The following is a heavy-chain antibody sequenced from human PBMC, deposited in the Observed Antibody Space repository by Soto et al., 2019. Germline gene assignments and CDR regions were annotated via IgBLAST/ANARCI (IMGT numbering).Heavy chain of an antibody. CDR3: ARLQAAAGDNDLTFDY. J-gene: IGHJ4*02. V-gene: IGHV5-10-1*01. CDR2: IDPSDSYT. D-gene: IGHD6-13*01. Sequence: PGASLKISCEGSGDSFTSYWISWVRQMPEKGLEWMGRIDPSDSYTNYSPSFQGHVTISADKSISTAYLQWSSLKASDTAMYYCARLQAAAGDNDLTFDYWGQGTLVTVSS. CDR1: GDSFTSYW.